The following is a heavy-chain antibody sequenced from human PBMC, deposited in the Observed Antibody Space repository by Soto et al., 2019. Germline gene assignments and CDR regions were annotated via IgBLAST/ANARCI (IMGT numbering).Heavy chain of an antibody. V-gene: IGHV3-48*01. CDR3: ARKDRAGISSSSDY. Sequence: RGSLRLSCAASGFTFSSYSMNWVRQAPGKGLEWVSYISSSSSTIYYADSVKGRFTISRDNAKNSLYLQMNSLRAEDTAVYYCARKDRAGISSSSDYWGQGTLVTVSS. CDR1: GFTFSSYS. CDR2: ISSSSSTI. J-gene: IGHJ4*02. D-gene: IGHD6-6*01.